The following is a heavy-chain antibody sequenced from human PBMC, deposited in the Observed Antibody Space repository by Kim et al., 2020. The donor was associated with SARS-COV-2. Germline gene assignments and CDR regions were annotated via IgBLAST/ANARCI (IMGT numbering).Heavy chain of an antibody. CDR2: VNNGNNP. V-gene: IGHV3-23*05. Sequence: GGSLRLSCRASGFAFGAYAMTWVRQAPGKGLEWVASVNNGNNPYYANSVKGRFTVSRDNAESTLYLQMNGLRVEDTALYYCAKDQPSLGWPTFDSWGQGT. J-gene: IGHJ4*02. CDR1: GFAFGAYA. D-gene: IGHD6-19*01. CDR3: AKDQPSLGWPTFDS.